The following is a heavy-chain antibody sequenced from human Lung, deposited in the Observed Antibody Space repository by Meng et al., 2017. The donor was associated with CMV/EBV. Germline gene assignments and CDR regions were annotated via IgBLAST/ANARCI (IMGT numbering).Heavy chain of an antibody. CDR2: INQDESEK. J-gene: IGHJ4*02. CDR3: ARGLWNPYYEDTHDF. Sequence: GESLKISCAASGFPVSRYWMSWVRQAPGKGLEWVANINQDESEKYYVNSVKGRFPISRDNAKNSLYLQMNSLRAEDTAVFYCARGLWNPYYEDTHDFWGQGXLVTVSS. D-gene: IGHD3-3*01. CDR1: GFPVSRYW. V-gene: IGHV3-7*04.